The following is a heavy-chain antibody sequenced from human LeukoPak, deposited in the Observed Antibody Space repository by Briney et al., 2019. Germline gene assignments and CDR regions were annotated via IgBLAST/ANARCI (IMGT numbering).Heavy chain of an antibody. V-gene: IGHV1-8*01. CDR1: GYTFTSYD. Sequence: ASVKVSCKASGYTFTSYDINWVRQATGQGLEWMGWMNPNSGNTGYAQKLQGRVTMTRNTSISTAYMELSSLRSEDTAVYYCARGYCSSISCRFDYWDQGTLVTVSS. J-gene: IGHJ4*02. CDR3: ARGYCSSISCRFDY. CDR2: MNPNSGNT. D-gene: IGHD2-2*01.